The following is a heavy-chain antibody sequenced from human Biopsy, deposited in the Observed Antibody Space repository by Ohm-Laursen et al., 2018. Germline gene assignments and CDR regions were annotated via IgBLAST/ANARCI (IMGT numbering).Heavy chain of an antibody. CDR2: IYSGGDT. V-gene: IGHV3-66*01. CDR1: GFTVYNNY. D-gene: IGHD5-24*01. CDR3: AGGPSGVATIG. J-gene: IGHJ4*02. Sequence: SLRLSCSASGFTVYNNYMTWVRQAPGKGLEWVSIIYSGGDTRYADYVKGRFTTTKDSSKNTLYHQMNSLRDEDTAVYYCAGGPSGVATIGRGQGTLVTVSS.